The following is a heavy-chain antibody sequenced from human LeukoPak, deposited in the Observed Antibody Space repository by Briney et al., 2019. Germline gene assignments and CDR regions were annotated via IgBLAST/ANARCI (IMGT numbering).Heavy chain of an antibody. CDR3: ARARSGWYPDAFDI. Sequence: PSQTLSLTCTVSGGSISSGGYYWSWIRQHPGKGLEWIGYIYYSGSTYYNPSLKSRVTISVDTSKNQFSLKLSSVTAAATAVYYCARARSGWYPDAFDIWGQGTMVTVSS. CDR2: IYYSGST. D-gene: IGHD6-19*01. CDR1: GGSISSGGYY. V-gene: IGHV4-31*03. J-gene: IGHJ3*02.